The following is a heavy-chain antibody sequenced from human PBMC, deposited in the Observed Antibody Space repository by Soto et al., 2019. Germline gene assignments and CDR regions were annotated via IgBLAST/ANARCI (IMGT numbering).Heavy chain of an antibody. CDR3: ARVTYGDYVADFDP. Sequence: QLQLQESGSRLVKSSETLSLTCAVCGDTISTGGYSWAWIRPPPGKALDWMGHTYHSGNPYSNPALESRVILSVDSSQNHIPAQLRSVPAADTGVYYWARVTYGDYVADFDPWGPGHGVTVPS. V-gene: IGHV4-30-2*01. D-gene: IGHD4-17*01. CDR2: TYHSGNP. J-gene: IGHJ5*02. CDR1: GDTISTGGYS.